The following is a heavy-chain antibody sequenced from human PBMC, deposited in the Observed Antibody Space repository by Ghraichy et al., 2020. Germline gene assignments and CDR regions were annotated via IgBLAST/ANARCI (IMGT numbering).Heavy chain of an antibody. CDR1: GFTFSNYA. Sequence: GGSLLLSCAASGFTFSNYAMHWVRQAPGKGLEWVAFIRYDGSNKYYADSVKGRFTISRDSSKNTLYLQMNSLRAEDTAVYYCAKDPRGYIYGYYYYYMDVWGKGTTVTVSS. V-gene: IGHV3-30*02. D-gene: IGHD5-18*01. CDR3: AKDPRGYIYGYYYYYMDV. J-gene: IGHJ6*03. CDR2: IRYDGSNK.